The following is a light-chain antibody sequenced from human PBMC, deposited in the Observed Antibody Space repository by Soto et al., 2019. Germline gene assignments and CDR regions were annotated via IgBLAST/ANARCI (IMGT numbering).Light chain of an antibody. Sequence: EIVLTQSPGTLCLCPGERATLSCRASQSVSNNYLAWYQQKPGQAPRLLIYGASNRATGIPDRFSGSGSGTDFTLTISRLEPEDFAVYYCQQYGSSGTFGQGTKVDIK. J-gene: IGKJ1*01. CDR3: QQYGSSGT. CDR1: QSVSNNY. V-gene: IGKV3-20*01. CDR2: GAS.